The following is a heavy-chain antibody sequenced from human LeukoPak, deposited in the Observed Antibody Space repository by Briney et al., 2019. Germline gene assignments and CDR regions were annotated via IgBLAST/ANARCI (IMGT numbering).Heavy chain of an antibody. Sequence: GGSLRLSCAASGFTFSSYAMSWVRQAPGKGLEWVSVIYSGGSTYYADSVKGRFTISRDNSKNTLYLQMNSLRAEDTAMYYCARDGLSGSYYDFWGQGTLVTVSS. D-gene: IGHD1-26*01. J-gene: IGHJ4*02. CDR2: IYSGGST. CDR1: GFTFSSYA. CDR3: ARDGLSGSYYDF. V-gene: IGHV3-66*01.